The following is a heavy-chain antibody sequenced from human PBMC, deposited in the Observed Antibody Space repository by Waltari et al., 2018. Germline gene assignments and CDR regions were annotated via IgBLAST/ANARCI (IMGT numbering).Heavy chain of an antibody. CDR1: GGSLRGYF. V-gene: IGHV4-34*02. D-gene: IGHD6-13*01. J-gene: IGHJ4*02. Sequence: QVHLQQWGAGLLKPSETLSLTCAVAGGSLRGYFWIWFRQPPGKGLEWLGEINHSGYTNYNPSLKSRVTISVDTSKNQFSLKLSSVTAADTAVYYCAREGRAAAGTDYWSQGTLVTVSS. CDR3: AREGRAAAGTDY. CDR2: INHSGYT.